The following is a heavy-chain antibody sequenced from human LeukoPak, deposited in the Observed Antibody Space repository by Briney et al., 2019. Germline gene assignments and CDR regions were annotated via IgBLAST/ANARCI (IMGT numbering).Heavy chain of an antibody. D-gene: IGHD3-10*01. Sequence: GGSLRLSCAASGFTFSDYYMSWIRQAPGKGLEWVSYISSSGSTIYYADSVKGRFTISRDNAKNSLYLQMNSLRAEDTAVYYCAREVARGVIPWFDPWDQGTLVTVSS. CDR2: ISSSGSTI. V-gene: IGHV3-11*01. CDR1: GFTFSDYY. J-gene: IGHJ5*02. CDR3: AREVARGVIPWFDP.